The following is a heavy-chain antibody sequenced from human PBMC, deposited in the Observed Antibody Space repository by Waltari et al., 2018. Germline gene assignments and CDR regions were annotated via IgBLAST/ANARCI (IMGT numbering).Heavy chain of an antibody. Sequence: VQLIQSGAEVKKPGASVRLSCKVSGYSLTELSIHWVRPPPGQGLEWMGGLEPERRDTTYEKRCQGRVTMTEDTSTDTAYMELRSLTSDDTAVLYCATDWGYCSDDSCYVGERGDYWGQGTLVTVSS. V-gene: IGHV1-24*01. J-gene: IGHJ4*02. CDR2: LEPERRDT. D-gene: IGHD2-15*01. CDR3: ATDWGYCSDDSCYVGERGDY. CDR1: GYSLTELS.